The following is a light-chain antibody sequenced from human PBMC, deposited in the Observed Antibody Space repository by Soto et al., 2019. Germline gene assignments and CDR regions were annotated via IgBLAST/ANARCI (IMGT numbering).Light chain of an antibody. V-gene: IGLV2-14*01. J-gene: IGLJ1*01. CDR1: SSDVGGYNY. CDR2: EVS. CDR3: SSYTSSSTLYV. Sequence: QAVVTQPASVSGSPGQSITISCTGTSSDVGGYNYVSWYQQHPGKAPKLIIYEVSNRPSGVSNRFSGSKSGDTASLTISGLHAEDEADYYCSSYTSSSTLYVFGTGTQLTVL.